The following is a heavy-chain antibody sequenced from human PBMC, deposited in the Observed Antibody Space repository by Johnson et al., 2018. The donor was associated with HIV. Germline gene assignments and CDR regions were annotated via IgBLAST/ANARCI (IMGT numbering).Heavy chain of an antibody. Sequence: VQLVESGGGLVQPGGSLRLSCAASGFTFDDYAMHWVRQAPGKGLVWVSRINSDGSSTTYADSVKDRFTISRDNAKNILYLQMNSLRAEDTAVYYCARVPVVIGGVRKAFDIWGQGTMVTVSS. CDR3: ARVPVVIGGVRKAFDI. V-gene: IGHV3-74*02. CDR2: INSDGSST. CDR1: GFTFDDYA. D-gene: IGHD3-16*01. J-gene: IGHJ3*02.